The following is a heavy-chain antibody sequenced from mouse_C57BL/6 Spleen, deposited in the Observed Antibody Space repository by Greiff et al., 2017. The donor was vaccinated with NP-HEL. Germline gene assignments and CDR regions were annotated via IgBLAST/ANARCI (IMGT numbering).Heavy chain of an antibody. Sequence: VQLQQSGPELVKPGASVKISCKASGYSFTGYYMHWVKQSSEKSLEWIGEINPSTGGTSYNQQFKGKATLTVDKSSSTAYMQLKSLTSEDSAVYYCARDYYGSSYETWFAYWGQGTLVTVSA. CDR3: ARDYYGSSYETWFAY. CDR2: INPSTGGT. CDR1: GYSFTGYY. V-gene: IGHV1-43*01. J-gene: IGHJ3*01. D-gene: IGHD1-1*01.